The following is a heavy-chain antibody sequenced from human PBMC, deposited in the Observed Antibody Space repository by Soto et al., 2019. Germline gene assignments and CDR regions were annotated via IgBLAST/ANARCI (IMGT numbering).Heavy chain of an antibody. Sequence: EVQLVESGGGLVQPGRSLRLSCAASGFTFDDYAIHWVRQAPGRGLEWVAGISWNGASIGYADSVKGRFTISRDNAKNSLHLQMNSLISEDTALYYCANLPLYGSGFDCWGQGTLVTVSS. D-gene: IGHD3-10*01. J-gene: IGHJ4*02. CDR1: GFTFDDYA. V-gene: IGHV3-9*01. CDR3: ANLPLYGSGFDC. CDR2: ISWNGASI.